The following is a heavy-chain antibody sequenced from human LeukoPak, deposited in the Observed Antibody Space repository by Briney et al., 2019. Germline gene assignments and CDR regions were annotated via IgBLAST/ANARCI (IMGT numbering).Heavy chain of an antibody. D-gene: IGHD3-16*02. Sequence: SVKVSCKASGGTFSSYANSWVRQAPGQGLEWMGGIIPIFGTANYAQKFQGRVTITADESTSTAYMELSSLRSEDTAVYYCARTGVGGVIVGYFDYWGQGTLVTVSS. CDR3: ARTGVGGVIVGYFDY. V-gene: IGHV1-69*13. J-gene: IGHJ4*02. CDR1: GGTFSSYA. CDR2: IIPIFGTA.